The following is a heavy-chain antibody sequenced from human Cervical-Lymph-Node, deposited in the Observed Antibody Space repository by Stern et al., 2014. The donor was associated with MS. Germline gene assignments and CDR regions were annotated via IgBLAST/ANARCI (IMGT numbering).Heavy chain of an antibody. CDR2: IIPIFGTA. Sequence: VHLVESGAEVKKPGSSVKVSCKASGGTFSSYAISWVRQAPGQGLEWMGGIIPIFGTANYAQKFQGRVTITADESTSTAYMELSSLRSEDTAVYYCASLVEMATIWVYWGQGTLVTVSS. D-gene: IGHD5-24*01. CDR3: ASLVEMATIWVY. V-gene: IGHV1-69*01. CDR1: GGTFSSYA. J-gene: IGHJ4*02.